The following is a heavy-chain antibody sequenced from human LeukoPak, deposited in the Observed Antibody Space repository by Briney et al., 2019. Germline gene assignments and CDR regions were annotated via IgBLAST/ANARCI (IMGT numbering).Heavy chain of an antibody. D-gene: IGHD3-16*01. J-gene: IGHJ4*02. V-gene: IGHV6-1*01. Sequence: SQTLSLTCAISGXSVSSSSSAWNWVRQSPSRGLEWLGRTYYRSKWYNDYAESVKSRIAINPDTSKNQFSLHLNSVTPEDTAVYYCVRGGHFDYWGQGTLVTVSS. CDR3: VRGGHFDY. CDR1: GXSVSSSSSA. CDR2: TYYRSKWYN.